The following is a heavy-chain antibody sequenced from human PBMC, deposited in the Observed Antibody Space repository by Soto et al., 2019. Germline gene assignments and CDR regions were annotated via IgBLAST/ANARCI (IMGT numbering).Heavy chain of an antibody. D-gene: IGHD2-21*01. CDR1: GYTFTTYG. CDR2: INAYNGNT. J-gene: IGHJ4*02. Sequence: QVQLVQSGAEVKKPGASVKVSCKASGYTFTTYGISWVRQAPGQGLEWMGWINAYNGNTNYAQKLQGRVTMTTDTATRTAYMEQRSVRSDGTAVDYCGRDWGGVDCWGQGTLVTVSS. CDR3: GRDWGGVDC. V-gene: IGHV1-18*01.